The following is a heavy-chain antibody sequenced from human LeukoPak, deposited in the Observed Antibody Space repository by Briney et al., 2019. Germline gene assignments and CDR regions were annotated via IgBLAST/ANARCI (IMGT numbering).Heavy chain of an antibody. V-gene: IGHV3-30*03. CDR1: GFTFSSYG. CDR2: ISYDGNNK. J-gene: IGHJ4*02. Sequence: GGSLRLSCAASGFTFSSYGLHWVRLAPGKGLEWVAVISYDGNNKYYADSVKGRFTISRDNSKNTLYLQMNSLRAEDTAVYYCARGSTDDSSGYYPYYLDYWGQGTLVTVSS. D-gene: IGHD3-22*01. CDR3: ARGSTDDSSGYYPYYLDY.